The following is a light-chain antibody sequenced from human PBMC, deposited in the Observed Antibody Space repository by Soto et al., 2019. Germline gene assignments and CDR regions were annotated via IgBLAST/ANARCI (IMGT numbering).Light chain of an antibody. J-gene: IGLJ2*01. CDR1: SNDVGTYNL. CDR2: EAS. CDR3: CSYGRSVV. Sequence: QSVLTQPASVSGSPGQSITISCTGISNDVGTYNLVSWYQHHPGKAPKLIIYEASKRPSGVPHRFSGSKSGNTASLTISGLHAEDDADYYCCSYGRSVVFGGGTKLTVL. V-gene: IGLV2-23*01.